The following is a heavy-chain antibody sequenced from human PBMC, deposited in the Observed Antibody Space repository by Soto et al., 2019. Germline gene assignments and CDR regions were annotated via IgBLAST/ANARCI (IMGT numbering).Heavy chain of an antibody. Sequence: SETLCLTCTVSGGSIISSSYYWGWIRQPPGKGLEWIGSIYYSGSTYYNPSLKSRVTISVDTSKNQFSLKLSSVTAADTAVYYCARHLHHYGMDVWGQGTTVT. J-gene: IGHJ6*02. CDR1: GGSIISSSYY. CDR3: ARHLHHYGMDV. V-gene: IGHV4-39*01. CDR2: IYYSGST.